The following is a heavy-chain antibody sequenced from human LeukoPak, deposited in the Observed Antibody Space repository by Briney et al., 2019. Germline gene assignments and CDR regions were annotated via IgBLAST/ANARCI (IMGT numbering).Heavy chain of an antibody. V-gene: IGHV3-30*02. D-gene: IGHD3-10*01. CDR1: GFTFSSYG. CDR3: ARYGSGTYHYYYGMDV. J-gene: IGHJ6*02. Sequence: GSLRLSCAASGFTFSSYGMHWVRQAPGKGLEWVAFIRYDGSNKYYADSVKGRFTISRDNSKNTLYLQMNSLRAEDTAVYYCARYGSGTYHYYYGMDVWGQGTTVTVSS. CDR2: IRYDGSNK.